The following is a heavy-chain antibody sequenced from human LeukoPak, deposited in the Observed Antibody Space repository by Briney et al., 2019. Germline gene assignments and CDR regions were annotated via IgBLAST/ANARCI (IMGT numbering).Heavy chain of an antibody. CDR2: INPNGGTT. Sequence: ASVTVSCKASGYTFTTHYMHWVRQAPGQGLEWMGIINPNGGTTNYAQKFQGRVTMTRDTSTTTLYMELSSLRSEDTAVYYCARGRPGSGWSFDYWGQGTLVTVSS. D-gene: IGHD6-19*01. V-gene: IGHV1-46*01. CDR3: ARGRPGSGWSFDY. J-gene: IGHJ4*02. CDR1: GYTFTTHY.